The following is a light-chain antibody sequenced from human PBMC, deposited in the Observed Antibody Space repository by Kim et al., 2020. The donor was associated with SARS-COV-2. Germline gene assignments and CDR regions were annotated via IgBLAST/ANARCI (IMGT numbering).Light chain of an antibody. J-gene: IGLJ3*02. CDR1: SSNIGNNY. CDR2: DNN. V-gene: IGLV1-51*01. Sequence: PGQNVTISCAGSSSNIGNNYVSWYQQHPGTAPKLLIYDNNKRPSGIPDRFSGSKSGTSATLGITGLQTGDEADYYCGTWDSSLSAVFGGGTKLTVL. CDR3: GTWDSSLSAV.